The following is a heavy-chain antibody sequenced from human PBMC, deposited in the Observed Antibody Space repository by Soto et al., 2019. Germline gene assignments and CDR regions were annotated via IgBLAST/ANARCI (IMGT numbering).Heavy chain of an antibody. CDR3: VEGLRLGELSR. CDR2: INPMADVL. J-gene: IGHJ4*02. V-gene: IGHV1-69*02. Sequence: SVKVSCKASGGSFTSYNLQWVRQAPGQGLEWIGRINPMADVLHYAQRFQGGVTITADRSTGIGYMELSSLTTEDTAVYYCVEGLRLGELSRWGQGTKVTVSS. CDR1: GGSFTSYN. D-gene: IGHD3-16*01.